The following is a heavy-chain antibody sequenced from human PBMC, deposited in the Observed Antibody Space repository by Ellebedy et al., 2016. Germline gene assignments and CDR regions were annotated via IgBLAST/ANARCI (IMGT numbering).Heavy chain of an antibody. Sequence: SETLSLTXTVSGGSISSGGYYWGWIRQPPGKGLEWIGSIYYSGSTYYNPSLKSRVTISVDTSKNQFSLKLSSVTAANTAVYYCARGRGSTSCHAGCWVDPWGQGTLVTVSS. D-gene: IGHD2-2*01. CDR1: GGSISSGGYY. CDR3: ARGRGSTSCHAGCWVDP. CDR2: IYYSGST. J-gene: IGHJ5*02. V-gene: IGHV4-39*07.